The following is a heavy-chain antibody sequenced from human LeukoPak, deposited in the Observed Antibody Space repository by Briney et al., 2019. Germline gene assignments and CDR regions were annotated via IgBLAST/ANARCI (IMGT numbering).Heavy chain of an antibody. CDR2: ISRTSIYM. J-gene: IGHJ4*02. CDR1: GFTFSDYY. CDR3: ARGRYDSSGYYSIFDY. D-gene: IGHD3-22*01. Sequence: GGSLRLSCAASGFTFSDYYMSWIRQAPGKGLEWASSISRTSIYMYYADSVKGRFTISRDNAKKSLYLQMNSLRAEDTAVYYCARGRYDSSGYYSIFDYWGQGTLVTVSS. V-gene: IGHV3-11*06.